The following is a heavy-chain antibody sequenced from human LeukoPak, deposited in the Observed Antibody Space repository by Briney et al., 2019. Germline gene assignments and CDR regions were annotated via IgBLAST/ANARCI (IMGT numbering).Heavy chain of an antibody. D-gene: IGHD3-10*01. CDR1: GFTFSSYS. Sequence: NPGGSLRLSCAASGFTFSSYSMNWVRQAPGKGLEWVSSISSSSSYIYYADSVKGQFTISRDNAKNSLYLQMNSLRAEDTAVYYCARQISGSGSYYPYFDYWGQGTLVTVSS. J-gene: IGHJ4*02. CDR3: ARQISGSGSYYPYFDY. V-gene: IGHV3-21*01. CDR2: ISSSSSYI.